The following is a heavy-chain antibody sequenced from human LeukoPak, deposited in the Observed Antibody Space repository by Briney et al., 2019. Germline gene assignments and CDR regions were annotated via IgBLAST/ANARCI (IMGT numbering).Heavy chain of an antibody. Sequence: GGSLRLSCAASGNYWMHWVRQAPGKGLVWVSHINGDGSWTTYADSVEGRFTISKDNAKNTVYLQMNNLRAEDTAVYYCVSFYETYWGRGTLDTVSS. CDR3: VSFYETY. V-gene: IGHV3-74*01. CDR1: GNYW. CDR2: INGDGSWT. J-gene: IGHJ4*02. D-gene: IGHD2-2*01.